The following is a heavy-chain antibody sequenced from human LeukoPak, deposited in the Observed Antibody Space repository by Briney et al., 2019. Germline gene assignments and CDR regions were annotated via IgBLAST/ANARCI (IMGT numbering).Heavy chain of an antibody. CDR3: ARRSPNYYFDY. V-gene: IGHV3-74*01. CDR2: INTDGSPT. CDR1: GFTFSSYW. J-gene: IGHJ4*02. Sequence: RGSLRLSCAASGFTFSSYWMHWVRQAPGKGLACVSHINTDGSPTTYADSVKGRFSISRDNAKNSLYLQMNSLRAEDTAVYYCARRSPNYYFDYWGQGTPVTVSS.